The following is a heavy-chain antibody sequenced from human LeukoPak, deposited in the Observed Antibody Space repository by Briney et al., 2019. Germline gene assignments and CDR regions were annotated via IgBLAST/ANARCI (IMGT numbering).Heavy chain of an antibody. CDR2: ISSSGSTI. CDR3: ARVYQGVSLFDGIDY. J-gene: IGHJ4*02. CDR1: GFTFSSYE. Sequence: GGSLRLSCAASGFTFSSYEMHWVRQAPGKGLEWVSYISSSGSTIYYADSVKGRFTISRDNAKKSLYLQMNSLRAEDTAVYYCARVYQGVSLFDGIDYWGQGTLVTVSS. V-gene: IGHV3-48*03. D-gene: IGHD3-10*01.